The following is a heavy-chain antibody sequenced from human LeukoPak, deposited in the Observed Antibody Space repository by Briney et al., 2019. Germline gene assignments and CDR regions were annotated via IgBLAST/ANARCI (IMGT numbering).Heavy chain of an antibody. CDR2: ISAYNGNT. CDR3: ASGTFLEWLSPFDY. CDR1: GYTFTNYG. D-gene: IGHD3-3*01. J-gene: IGHJ4*02. V-gene: IGHV1-18*01. Sequence: ASVKVSCKASGYTFTNYGISWVRQAPGQGLEWMGWISAYNGNTNYAQKLQGRVTMTTDTSTSTAYMELGRLSSDDTAVYLCASGTFLEWLSPFDYWGQGTLVTVSS.